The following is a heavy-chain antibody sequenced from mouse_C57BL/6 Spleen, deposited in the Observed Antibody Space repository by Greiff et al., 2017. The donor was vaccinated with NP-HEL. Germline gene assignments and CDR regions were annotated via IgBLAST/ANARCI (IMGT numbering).Heavy chain of an antibody. CDR3: ARGMIYDGYYIDY. CDR2: INPNNGGT. J-gene: IGHJ2*01. V-gene: IGHV1-26*01. CDR1: GYTFTDYY. Sequence: VQLQQSGPELVKPGASVKISCKASGYTFTDYYMNWVKQSHGKSLEWIGDINPNNGGTSYNQKFKGKATLTVDKSSSTAYMELRSLTSEDSAVYYCARGMIYDGYYIDYWGQGTTLTVSS. D-gene: IGHD2-3*01.